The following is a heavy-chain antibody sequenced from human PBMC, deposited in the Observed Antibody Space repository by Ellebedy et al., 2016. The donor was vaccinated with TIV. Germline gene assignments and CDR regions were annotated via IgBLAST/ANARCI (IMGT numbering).Heavy chain of an antibody. CDR2: IYQDGSDQ. CDR1: GFSFSNYW. V-gene: IGHV3-7*01. CDR3: ARRGSYGDYAVQVNSWFDT. J-gene: IGHJ5*02. Sequence: PGGSLRLSCAASGFSFSNYWMGWVRQAPGKGLEWVANIYQDGSDQYYVDSVKGRFTISRDNANKSLFLQMNSLRVEDTAVYYCARRGSYGDYAVQVNSWFDTWGQGTLVTVSS. D-gene: IGHD4-17*01.